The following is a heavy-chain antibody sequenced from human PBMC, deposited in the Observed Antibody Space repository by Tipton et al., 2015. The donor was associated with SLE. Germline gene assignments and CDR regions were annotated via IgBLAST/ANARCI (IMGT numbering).Heavy chain of an antibody. V-gene: IGHV4-59*12. CDR1: GGSISSYY. Sequence: TLSLTCTVSGGSISSYYWSWIRQPPGKGLEWIGYIYYIGSTNYNPSLKGRVTISVDTSKNQFSLKLSSVTAADTAVYYCARGAGVIKGYFDYWGQGTLVTVSS. CDR3: ARGAGVIKGYFDY. D-gene: IGHD3-22*01. CDR2: IYYIGST. J-gene: IGHJ4*02.